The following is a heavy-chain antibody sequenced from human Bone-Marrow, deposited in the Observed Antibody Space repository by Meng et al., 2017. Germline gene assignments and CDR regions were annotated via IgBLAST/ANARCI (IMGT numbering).Heavy chain of an antibody. V-gene: IGHV3-66*02. CDR2: IYSGGST. CDR1: GFTVSSNY. CDR3: ARGGSSGWYPDNYYYYGMDV. J-gene: IGHJ6*02. Sequence: GGSLRLSCAASGFTVSSNYMSWVRQAPGKGLEWVSVIYSGGSTYYADSMKGRFTISRDNSKNTLYLQMNSLRAEDTAVYYCARGGSSGWYPDNYYYYGMDVWGQGTTVTVSS. D-gene: IGHD6-19*01.